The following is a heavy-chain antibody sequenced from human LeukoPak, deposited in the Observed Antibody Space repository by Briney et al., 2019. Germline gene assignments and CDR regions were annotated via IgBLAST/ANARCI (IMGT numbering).Heavy chain of an antibody. D-gene: IGHD5-18*01. CDR3: ARVNTAMGIYYYYYMDV. J-gene: IGHJ6*03. CDR1: GGSFSGYY. CDR2: IYYSGST. V-gene: IGHV4-34*01. Sequence: SETLSLTCAVYGGSFSGYYWSWIRQPPGKGLEWIGSIYYSGSTYYNPSLKSRVTISVDTSKNQFSLMLSSVTAADTAVYYCARVNTAMGIYYYYYMDVWGKGTTVTVSS.